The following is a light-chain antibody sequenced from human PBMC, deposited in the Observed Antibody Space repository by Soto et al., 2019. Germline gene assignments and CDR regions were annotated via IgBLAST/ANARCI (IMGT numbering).Light chain of an antibody. Sequence: DIQMTQSPSTLSASVGDRVTITCRASQSISSWLAWYQQKPGKAPMLLIYDASSLESGVPSMFSGSGSRTEFTLTISSLQPDDFANYYYQQYNSYPWTFGQGTKVEIK. V-gene: IGKV1-5*01. CDR1: QSISSW. J-gene: IGKJ1*01. CDR2: DAS. CDR3: QQYNSYPWT.